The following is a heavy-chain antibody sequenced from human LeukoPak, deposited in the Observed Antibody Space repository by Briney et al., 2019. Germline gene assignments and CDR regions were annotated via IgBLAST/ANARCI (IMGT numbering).Heavy chain of an antibody. D-gene: IGHD1-14*01. CDR2: IYTSGST. Sequence: SDTLSLTCTVSGGSFSNYYWSGIRQPAGKGLEWIGRIYTSGSTNYNPSVKSRVTMSVDTSNNQFSLKLTSVTAADTAVYYCARQPPQYYGMDVWGQGTTVTVSS. V-gene: IGHV4-4*07. CDR1: GGSFSNYY. J-gene: IGHJ6*02. CDR3: ARQPPQYYGMDV.